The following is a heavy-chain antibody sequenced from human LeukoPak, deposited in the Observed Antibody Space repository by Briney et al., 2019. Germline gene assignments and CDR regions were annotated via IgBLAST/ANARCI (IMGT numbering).Heavy chain of an antibody. CDR3: AKGGLRQQLVWARIYYFDY. J-gene: IGHJ4*02. CDR1: GFTFSSYA. CDR2: ISGSGGST. D-gene: IGHD6-13*01. Sequence: PGGSLRLSCAASGFTFSSYAMSWVRQAPGKGLEWVSAISGSGGSTYYADSVKGRFTISRDNSKNTLYLQMNSLRAEDTAVYYYAKGGLRQQLVWARIYYFDYWGQGTLVTVSS. V-gene: IGHV3-23*01.